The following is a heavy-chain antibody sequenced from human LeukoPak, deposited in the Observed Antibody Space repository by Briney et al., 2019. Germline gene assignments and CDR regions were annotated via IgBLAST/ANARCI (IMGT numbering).Heavy chain of an antibody. CDR2: ITSSGDGT. CDR1: GLTFSIYA. J-gene: IGHJ4*02. D-gene: IGHD3-22*01. Sequence: QPGGSLRLSCAASGLTFSIYAMSWFRQAPGKGLQWVSSITSSGDGTYYADSVKGRFTISRDNSENMLYLQMNSLRVEDTAVYFCAKDRPNYYGSNGHYYRRDGDYWGQGTLVTISS. V-gene: IGHV3-23*01. CDR3: AKDRPNYYGSNGHYYRRDGDY.